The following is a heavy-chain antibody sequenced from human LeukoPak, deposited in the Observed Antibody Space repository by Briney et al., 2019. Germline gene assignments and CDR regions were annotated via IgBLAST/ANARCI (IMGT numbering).Heavy chain of an antibody. Sequence: PGGSLRLSCAASGFTFDDYGMSWVRQAPGKGLEWVSGINWNGGSTGYADSVKGRFTISRDNAKNSLYLQMNSLRAEDTALYYCAREAPNHYYDSSGYFDYWGQGTLVTVSS. CDR3: AREAPNHYYDSSGYFDY. V-gene: IGHV3-20*04. D-gene: IGHD3-22*01. J-gene: IGHJ4*02. CDR2: INWNGGST. CDR1: GFTFDDYG.